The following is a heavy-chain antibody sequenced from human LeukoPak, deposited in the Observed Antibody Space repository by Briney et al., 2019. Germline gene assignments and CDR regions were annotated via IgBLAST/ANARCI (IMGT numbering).Heavy chain of an antibody. CDR2: VYFNGDT. D-gene: IGHD1-26*01. Sequence: PSETLSLTCTYSGDSISSPSYHWHWIRQSPGKGLEWGASVYFNGDTYYNPSLKSRVTISVDTSKNQFYVKLSSVTAAETATYYCARESNSHRGSYVGASDLWGQGTMVTVSP. CDR1: GDSISSPSYH. V-gene: IGHV4-39*07. CDR3: ARESNSHRGSYVGASDL. J-gene: IGHJ3*01.